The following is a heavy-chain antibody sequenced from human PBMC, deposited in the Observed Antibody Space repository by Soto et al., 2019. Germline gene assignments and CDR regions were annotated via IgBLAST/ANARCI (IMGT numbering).Heavy chain of an antibody. Sequence: SVKVSCKASGGTFSSYAISWVRQAPGQGLEWMGGIIPIFGTANYAQKFQGRVTITADESTSTAYMELGSLRSEDTAVYYCAREGRDGYFTYYFDYWGQGTLVTVSS. CDR3: AREGRDGYFTYYFDY. D-gene: IGHD5-12*01. CDR1: GGTFSSYA. J-gene: IGHJ4*02. CDR2: IIPIFGTA. V-gene: IGHV1-69*13.